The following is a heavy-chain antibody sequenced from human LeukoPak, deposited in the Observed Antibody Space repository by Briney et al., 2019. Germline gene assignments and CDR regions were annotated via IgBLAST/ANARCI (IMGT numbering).Heavy chain of an antibody. J-gene: IGHJ6*02. V-gene: IGHV1-24*01. CDR1: GYTLTELS. CDR3: ATDILTNNYYYGMDV. Sequence: AASVKVSCKVSGYTLTELSMHWVRQAPGKGLEWMGGFDPEDGETIYAQKFQGRVTMTEDTSTDTAYMELSSLRSEDTAVYYCATDILTNNYYYGMDVWGQGTLVTVSS. D-gene: IGHD3-9*01. CDR2: FDPEDGET.